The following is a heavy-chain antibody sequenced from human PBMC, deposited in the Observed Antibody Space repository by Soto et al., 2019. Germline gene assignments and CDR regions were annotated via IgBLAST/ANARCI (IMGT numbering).Heavy chain of an antibody. V-gene: IGHV3-66*01. CDR3: APAAIRWSVGFCYGVPMNV. J-gene: IGHJ6*04. D-gene: IGHD3-3*01. CDR1: GFTVSSKY. CDR2: IQSGGTT. Sequence: EVQLVESGGGLVQPGGSLRLSCAASGFTVSSKYMSWVRQAPGKGLEWVSLIQSGGTTYYADSVKGRFTISRDSSKNIMLLQIDSLRAEDTAVYYCAPAAIRWSVGFCYGVPMNVLGIGTTVTVTP.